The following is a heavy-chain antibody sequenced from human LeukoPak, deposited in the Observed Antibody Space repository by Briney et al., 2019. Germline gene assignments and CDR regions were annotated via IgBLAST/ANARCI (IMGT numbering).Heavy chain of an antibody. CDR1: GFTFSSYW. CDR2: IKSDGSST. CDR3: PRKDMLDY. Sequence: PGGSLRLSCAASGFTFSSYWMHWVRQAPGKGLVWVSRIKSDGSSTSYAESAKGRFTISRDNAKNTLYLQMNSLRAEDTAVYYCPRKDMLDYWGQGTLVTVSS. J-gene: IGHJ4*02. V-gene: IGHV3-74*01.